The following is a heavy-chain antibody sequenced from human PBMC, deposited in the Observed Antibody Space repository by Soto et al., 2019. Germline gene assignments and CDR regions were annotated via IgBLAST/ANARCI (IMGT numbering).Heavy chain of an antibody. V-gene: IGHV1-69*04. CDR2: IIPILGIA. CDR1: GGTFSSYT. J-gene: IGHJ6*03. Sequence: GASVKVSCKASGGTFSSYTISWVRQAPGQGLEWMGRIIPILGIANYAQKFQGRVTITADKSTSTAYMELSSLRSEDTAVYYCAREPPSVRGVHNYYYYYYMDVWGKGTTVTVSS. CDR3: AREPPSVRGVHNYYYYYYMDV. D-gene: IGHD3-10*01.